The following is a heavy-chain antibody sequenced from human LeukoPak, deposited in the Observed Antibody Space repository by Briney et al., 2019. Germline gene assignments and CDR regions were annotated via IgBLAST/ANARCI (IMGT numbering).Heavy chain of an antibody. Sequence: SETLSLTCFVSGASIINNTYYWAWIRQPPGKGLEWIGSVSHSGSTSYNPSLKSRVTMSVDTSKNHFTLKLNSVTAADTAVYSCAGHKYYNFWGSFNWFDPWGQGILVTVSS. J-gene: IGHJ5*02. CDR3: AGHKYYNFWGSFNWFDP. CDR2: VSHSGST. CDR1: GASIINNTYY. D-gene: IGHD3-3*01. V-gene: IGHV4-39*01.